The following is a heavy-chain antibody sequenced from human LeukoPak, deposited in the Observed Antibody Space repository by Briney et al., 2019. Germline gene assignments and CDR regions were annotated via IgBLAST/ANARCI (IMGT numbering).Heavy chain of an antibody. D-gene: IGHD5-12*01. CDR2: IYWDDDK. Sequence: ESGPTRVNPTQTLTLTCTFSGFSLSTSGVGVGWIRQPPGKALEWLALIYWDDDKRYSPSLKSRLTITKDTSKNQVVLTMTNMDPVDTATYYCAHRRNSGYDSGFDYWGQGTLVTVSS. V-gene: IGHV2-5*02. CDR1: GFSLSTSGVG. CDR3: AHRRNSGYDSGFDY. J-gene: IGHJ4*02.